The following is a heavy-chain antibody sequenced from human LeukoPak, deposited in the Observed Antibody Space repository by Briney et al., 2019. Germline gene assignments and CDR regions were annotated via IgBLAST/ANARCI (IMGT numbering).Heavy chain of an antibody. CDR2: INPNSGGT. D-gene: IGHD3-10*01. CDR3: ARDVSRFGELSFDY. CDR1: GYTFTGYY. J-gene: IGHJ4*02. Sequence: GASVKVSCKASGYTFTGYYMHWVRQAPGQGLEWMGWINPNSGGTNYAQKFQGRVTMTRDTSISTAYMELSRLRSDDTAVYYCARDVSRFGELSFDYWGQGTLVTVSS. V-gene: IGHV1-2*02.